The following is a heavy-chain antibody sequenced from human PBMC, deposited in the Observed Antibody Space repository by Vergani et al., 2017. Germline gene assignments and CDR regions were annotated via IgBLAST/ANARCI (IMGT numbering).Heavy chain of an antibody. J-gene: IGHJ4*02. CDR3: ARDTSRDGYNTGRGFDY. V-gene: IGHV4-59*01. D-gene: IGHD5-24*01. CDR2: IYYSGST. CDR1: GGSISSYY. Sequence: QVQLQESGPGLVKPSETLSLTCTVSGGSISSYYWSWIRQPPGKGLEWIGYIYYSGSTNYNPSLKSRVTISVDTSKNQFSLKLSSVTAADTAVYYCARDTSRDGYNTGRGFDYWGQGTLVTVSS.